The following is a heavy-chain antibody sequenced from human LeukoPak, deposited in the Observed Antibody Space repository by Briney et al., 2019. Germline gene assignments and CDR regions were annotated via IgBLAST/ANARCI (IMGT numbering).Heavy chain of an antibody. D-gene: IGHD2-15*01. CDR2: IYSGGST. J-gene: IGHJ4*02. CDR3: ARDSCSGGTCYHDY. Sequence: GGSLRLSCAASGFTLSSTYMSWVRQAPGKGLEWVSVIYSGGSTYYADSVKGRFTISRDNSKNTLYLQMNSLRAEDTAVYYCARDSCSGGTCYHDYWGQGTLVTVSS. V-gene: IGHV3-53*01. CDR1: GFTLSSTY.